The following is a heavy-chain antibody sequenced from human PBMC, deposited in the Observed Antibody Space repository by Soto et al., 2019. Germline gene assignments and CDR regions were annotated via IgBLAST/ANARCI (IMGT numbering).Heavy chain of an antibody. J-gene: IGHJ6*02. CDR1: GFSLNTSGLC. Sequence: SGPTLVNPTQTLTLTCTFSGFSLNTSGLCVSWIRQPPGKALEWLARIDWDDDKYYSTSLKTRLTISKDTSKNQVVLTMTNMDPVDTATYYCARSKLAYCGGDCYSTYYYYYGMDVWGQGTTVTVSS. D-gene: IGHD2-21*02. V-gene: IGHV2-70*11. CDR3: ARSKLAYCGGDCYSTYYYYYGMDV. CDR2: IDWDDDK.